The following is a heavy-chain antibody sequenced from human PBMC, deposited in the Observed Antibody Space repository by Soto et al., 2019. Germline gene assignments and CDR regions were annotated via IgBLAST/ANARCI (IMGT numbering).Heavy chain of an antibody. CDR1: GGTFSSSG. D-gene: IGHD3-10*01. J-gene: IGHJ5*02. CDR3: ARVAMVRGVIRHWFDP. CDR2: IIPIFGTA. V-gene: IGHV1-69*01. Sequence: QVQLVQSGAEVKKPGSSVRVSCKASGGTFSSSGISWVRQAPGQGLEWMGGIIPIFGTANYAPKLQGRVTITADESTSTAYMELSRLRWEDTAGYYCARVAMVRGVIRHWFDPWGQGTRVTVSS.